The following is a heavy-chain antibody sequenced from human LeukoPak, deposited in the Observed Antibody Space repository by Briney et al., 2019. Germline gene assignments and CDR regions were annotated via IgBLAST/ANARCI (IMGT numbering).Heavy chain of an antibody. V-gene: IGHV3-53*05. D-gene: IGHD3-10*01. CDR1: GLTVSKNY. Sequence: GGSLRLSCAASGLTVSKNYMSWVRQAPGKGLESVSVIYSGGSTYYADSVRGRFIISRDNSKNTLYLQMNSLRAEDTAVYYCAKDSDPYGSGSLGYWGQGILVTVSS. J-gene: IGHJ4*02. CDR2: IYSGGST. CDR3: AKDSDPYGSGSLGY.